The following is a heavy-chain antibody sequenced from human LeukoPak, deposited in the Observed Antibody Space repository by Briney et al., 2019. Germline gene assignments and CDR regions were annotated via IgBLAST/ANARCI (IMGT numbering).Heavy chain of an antibody. J-gene: IGHJ4*02. CDR3: ARATMIVVEVDY. Sequence: PSQTLSLTCTVSGGSISSGGYYWSWIRRHPGKGLEWIGYIYYSGSTYYNPSLKSRVTISVDTSKNQFSLKLSSVTAADTAVYYCARATMIVVEVDYWGQGTLVTVSS. CDR1: GGSISSGGYY. V-gene: IGHV4-31*03. D-gene: IGHD3-22*01. CDR2: IYYSGST.